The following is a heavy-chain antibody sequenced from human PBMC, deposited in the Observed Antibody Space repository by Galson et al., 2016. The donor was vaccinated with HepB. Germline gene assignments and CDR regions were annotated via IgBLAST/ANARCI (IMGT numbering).Heavy chain of an antibody. CDR1: GFTFRSYW. J-gene: IGHJ4*02. Sequence: SLRLSCAVSGFTFRSYWMSWVRQAPGRGLEWVSGIYSGGNTYYADSVKGRFTISRDNSKNSLYLQMNSLRDEDTAVYYCVKGAGTIDYWGQGTLVTVSS. CDR3: VKGAGTIDY. CDR2: IYSGGNT. V-gene: IGHV3-66*01. D-gene: IGHD6-19*01.